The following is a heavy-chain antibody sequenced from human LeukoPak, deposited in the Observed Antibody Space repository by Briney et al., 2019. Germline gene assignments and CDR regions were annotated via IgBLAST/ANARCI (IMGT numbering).Heavy chain of an antibody. D-gene: IGHD4-17*01. CDR1: GGSISSSNW. CDR2: IYHSGST. J-gene: IGHJ4*02. Sequence: SETLSLTCAVSGGSISSSNWWSWVRQPPGKGLEWIGEIYHSGSTNYNPSLKSRVTISVDTSKNQFSLKLSSVTAADTAVYYCARVDSDYGDYTIDYWGQGTLVTVSS. CDR3: ARVDSDYGDYTIDY. V-gene: IGHV4-4*02.